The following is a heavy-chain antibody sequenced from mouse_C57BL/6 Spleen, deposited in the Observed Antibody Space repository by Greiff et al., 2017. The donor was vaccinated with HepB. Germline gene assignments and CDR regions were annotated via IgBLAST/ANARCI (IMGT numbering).Heavy chain of an antibody. Sequence: QVQLQQPGAELVRPGSSVKLSCKASGYTFTSYWMHWVKQRPIQGLEWIGNIDPSDSETHYNQKFKDKATLTVDKSSSTAYMQLSSLTSEDSAVYYCARGGLGLDFDYWGQGTTLTVSS. D-gene: IGHD4-1*01. CDR1: GYTFTSYW. CDR3: ARGGLGLDFDY. J-gene: IGHJ2*01. CDR2: IDPSDSET. V-gene: IGHV1-52*01.